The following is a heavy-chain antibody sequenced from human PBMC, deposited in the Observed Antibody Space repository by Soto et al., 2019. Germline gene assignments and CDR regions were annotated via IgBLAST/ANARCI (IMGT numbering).Heavy chain of an antibody. CDR2: IKQDGSEK. CDR3: ARVEYYDYVWGSYRTRFYYYYGMDV. J-gene: IGHJ6*02. D-gene: IGHD3-16*02. Sequence: GGSLRLSCAASGFTFSSYWMSWVRQAPGKGLEWVTNIKQDGSEKYYVDSVKGRFTISRDNAKNSLYLQMNSLRAEDTAVYYCARVEYYDYVWGSYRTRFYYYYGMDVWGQGTTVTVSS. CDR1: GFTFSSYW. V-gene: IGHV3-7*01.